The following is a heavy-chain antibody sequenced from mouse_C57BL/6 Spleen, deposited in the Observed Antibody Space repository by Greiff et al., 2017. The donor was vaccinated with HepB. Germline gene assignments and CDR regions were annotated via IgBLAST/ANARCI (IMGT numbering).Heavy chain of an antibody. D-gene: IGHD3-2*02. CDR3: AREGDSSGLAWFAY. V-gene: IGHV3-6*01. CDR1: GYSITSGYY. J-gene: IGHJ3*01. Sequence: EVKLVESGPGLVKPSQSLSLTCSVTGYSITSGYYWNWIRQFPGNKLEWMGYISYDGSNNYNPSLKNRISITRETSKNQFFLKLNSVTTEDTATYYCAREGDSSGLAWFAYWGQGTLVTVSA. CDR2: ISYDGSN.